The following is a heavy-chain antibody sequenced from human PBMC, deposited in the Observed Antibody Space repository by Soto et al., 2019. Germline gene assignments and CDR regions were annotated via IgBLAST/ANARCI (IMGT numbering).Heavy chain of an antibody. CDR2: INAGNGNT. D-gene: IGHD2-21*01. Sequence: ASVKVSCTASGYTFTSYAMHWVRQAPGQRLEWMGWINAGNGNTKYSQKFQGRVTITRDTSASTAYMELSSLRSEDTAVYYCARDIPHNWFDAWGQGTLVTVSS. CDR1: GYTFTSYA. CDR3: ARDIPHNWFDA. J-gene: IGHJ5*02. V-gene: IGHV1-3*01.